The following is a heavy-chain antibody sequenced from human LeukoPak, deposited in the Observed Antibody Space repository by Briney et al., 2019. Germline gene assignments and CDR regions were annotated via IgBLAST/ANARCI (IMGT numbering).Heavy chain of an antibody. Sequence: PGGSLRLSCAASGFTFSSYWMHWVRHAPGKGLVWVSRIHSDGSSTSYADSVRGRFTMSRDNAKNTLYLQMNSLRADDTAVYYCARGWITAGAYYDYWGQGTLVTVSS. CDR1: GFTFSSYW. CDR2: IHSDGSST. D-gene: IGHD6-13*01. CDR3: ARGWITAGAYYDY. V-gene: IGHV3-74*01. J-gene: IGHJ4*02.